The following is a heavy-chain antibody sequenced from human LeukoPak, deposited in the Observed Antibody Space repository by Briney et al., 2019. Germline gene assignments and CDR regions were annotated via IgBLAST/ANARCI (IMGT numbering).Heavy chain of an antibody. Sequence: GGTLRLSCAASGFPISTNGMSWVRQAPGKGLEWVSGIVGGDGGTYYADSVKGRFIISRDNSKNTLYVQMNSLRAEDTAVYYCASNRLRYSSSSFAFDIWGQGTMVTVSS. CDR1: GFPISTNG. J-gene: IGHJ3*02. CDR2: IVGGDGGT. D-gene: IGHD6-6*01. CDR3: ASNRLRYSSSSFAFDI. V-gene: IGHV3-23*01.